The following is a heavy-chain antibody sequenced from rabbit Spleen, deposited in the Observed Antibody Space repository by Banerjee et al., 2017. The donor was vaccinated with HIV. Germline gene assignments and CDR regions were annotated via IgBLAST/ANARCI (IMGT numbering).Heavy chain of an antibody. CDR1: GFSFSRGYY. Sequence: QALEESGGDLVKPGASLTLTCTASGFSFSRGYYMYWVRQAPGKGLEWIACIDVGSGSAWYASWVNGRFTISKTSSTTVTLQMTSLTAADTATYFCAREDGVGSGYPTRLDLWGPGTLVTVS. CDR2: IDVGSGSA. V-gene: IGHV1S40*01. CDR3: AREDGVGSGYPTRLDL. J-gene: IGHJ3*01. D-gene: IGHD1-1*01.